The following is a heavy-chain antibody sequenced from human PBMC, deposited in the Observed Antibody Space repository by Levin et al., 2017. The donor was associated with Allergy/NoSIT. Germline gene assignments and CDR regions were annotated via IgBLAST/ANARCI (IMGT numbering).Heavy chain of an antibody. Sequence: SGGSLRLSCAASGFTFDDYGMSWVRQAPGKGLEWVSGINWNGGSTGYADSVKGRFTISRDNAKNSLYLQMNSLRAEDTALYYCARWVRQQLVRWGGYFDYWGQGTLVTVSS. D-gene: IGHD6-13*01. V-gene: IGHV3-20*04. CDR3: ARWVRQQLVRWGGYFDY. J-gene: IGHJ4*02. CDR2: INWNGGST. CDR1: GFTFDDYG.